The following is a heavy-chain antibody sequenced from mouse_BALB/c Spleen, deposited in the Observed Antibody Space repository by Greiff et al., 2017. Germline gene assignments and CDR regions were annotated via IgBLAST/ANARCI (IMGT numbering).Heavy chain of an antibody. Sequence: LVKTGASVKISCKASGYSFTGYYMHWVKQSHGKSLEWIGYISCYNGATSYNQKFKGKATFTVDTSSSTAYMQFNSLTSEDSAVYYCARESTGTAPFAYWGQGTLVTVSA. J-gene: IGHJ3*01. CDR1: GYSFTGYY. V-gene: IGHV1S34*01. CDR3: ARESTGTAPFAY. D-gene: IGHD4-1*01. CDR2: ISCYNGAT.